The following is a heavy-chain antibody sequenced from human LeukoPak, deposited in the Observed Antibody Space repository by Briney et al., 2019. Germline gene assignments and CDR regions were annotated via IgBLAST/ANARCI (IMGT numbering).Heavy chain of an antibody. J-gene: IGHJ6*02. CDR3: ARTEQWLVPLYYYYGMDV. Sequence: ASMKVSCKASGYTFTSYDINWVRQATGQGLEWMGWMNPNSGNTGYAQKSQGRVTMTRNTSISTAYMELSSLRSEDTAVYYCARTEQWLVPLYYYYGMDVWGQGTTVTVSS. CDR1: GYTFTSYD. CDR2: MNPNSGNT. V-gene: IGHV1-8*01. D-gene: IGHD6-19*01.